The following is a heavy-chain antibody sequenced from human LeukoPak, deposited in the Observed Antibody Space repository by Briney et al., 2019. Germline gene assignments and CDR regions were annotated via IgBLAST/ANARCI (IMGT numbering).Heavy chain of an antibody. D-gene: IGHD1-1*01. V-gene: IGHV4-4*07. J-gene: IGHJ4*02. Sequence: SETLSLTCTVSGGSISSYYWSWIRQPAGEGLEWIGRIYTSGSTNYNPSLKSRVTISVDTSKNQFSLKLSSVTAADTAVYYCARVGGELERTSFIDYWGQGTLVTVSS. CDR2: IYTSGST. CDR1: GGSISSYY. CDR3: ARVGGELERTSFIDY.